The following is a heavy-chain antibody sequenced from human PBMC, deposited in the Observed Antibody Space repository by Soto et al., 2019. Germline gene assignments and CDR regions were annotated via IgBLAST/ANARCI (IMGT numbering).Heavy chain of an antibody. Sequence: GGSLRLSCAASGFTVSSYVMHWVRQAPGKGLEWVAVISYDGSNKYYADSVKGRFTISRDNSKNTLYLQMNSLRAEDTAVYYCAKVPGIAAAGPFYFDYWGQGTLVTVSS. CDR1: GFTVSSYV. CDR2: ISYDGSNK. J-gene: IGHJ4*02. CDR3: AKVPGIAAAGPFYFDY. V-gene: IGHV3-30*18. D-gene: IGHD6-13*01.